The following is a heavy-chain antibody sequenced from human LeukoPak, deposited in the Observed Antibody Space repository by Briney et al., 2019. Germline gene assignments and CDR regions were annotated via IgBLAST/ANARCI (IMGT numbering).Heavy chain of an antibody. J-gene: IGHJ5*02. CDR2: IYTGGST. V-gene: IGHV4-4*07. CDR1: GDSISSYY. CDR3: ARARYDWSSGWFDP. D-gene: IGHD1-20*01. Sequence: SETLSLTCTVSGDSISSYYWSWIRQPAGKGLEWIGRIYTGGSTNYNPSLKSRVTMSVDTSNNQFSLKLISVTAADTAVYYCARARYDWSSGWFDPWGQGTLVTVSS.